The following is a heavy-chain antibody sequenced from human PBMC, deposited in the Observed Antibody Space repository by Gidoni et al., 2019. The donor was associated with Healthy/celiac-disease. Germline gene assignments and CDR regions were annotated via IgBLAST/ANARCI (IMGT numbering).Heavy chain of an antibody. Sequence: QVTLKESGPVLVKPTETRTLTCTVSGFSLSNARMGVSWIRQPPGKALEWLAHIFSNDEKSYSTSLKSRLTISKDTSKSQVVLTMTNMDPVDTATYYCARIGAYYYDSSGYSDAFDIWGQGTMVTVSS. V-gene: IGHV2-26*01. D-gene: IGHD3-22*01. CDR2: IFSNDEK. CDR3: ARIGAYYYDSSGYSDAFDI. CDR1: GFSLSNARMG. J-gene: IGHJ3*02.